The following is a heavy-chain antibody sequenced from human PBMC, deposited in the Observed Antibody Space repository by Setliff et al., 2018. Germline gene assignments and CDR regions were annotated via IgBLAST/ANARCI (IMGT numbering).Heavy chain of an antibody. CDR2: IGASGDRT. CDR3: ARVVRGRFDAYYYYMDV. V-gene: IGHV3-23*01. Sequence: PGESLKISCVASTFTFSKYAITWVRQAPGKGLEWVSSIGASGDRTYYADSVKGRFSISRDNSKNTLYLQMNTLRVEDTAVYYCARVVRGRFDAYYYYMDVWGTGTTVTVSS. CDR1: TFTFSKYA. J-gene: IGHJ6*03. D-gene: IGHD3-10*02.